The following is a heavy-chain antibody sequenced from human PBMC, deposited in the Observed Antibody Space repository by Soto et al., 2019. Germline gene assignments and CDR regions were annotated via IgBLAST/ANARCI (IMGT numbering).Heavy chain of an antibody. Sequence: QTLSLTCAMSGYSVSSNSAAWNWIRQSPSRVLEWLGRTYYRSKWYNDYAVSVKSRITINPDTSKNQFSLQMNSVTPEDTAVYYCARDGTAMVTYFDYWGQGTLVTVSS. CDR1: GYSVSSNSAA. V-gene: IGHV6-1*01. D-gene: IGHD5-18*01. CDR3: ARDGTAMVTYFDY. CDR2: TYYRSKWYN. J-gene: IGHJ4*02.